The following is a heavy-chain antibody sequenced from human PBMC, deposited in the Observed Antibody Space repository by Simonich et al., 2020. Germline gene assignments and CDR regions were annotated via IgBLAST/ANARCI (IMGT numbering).Heavy chain of an antibody. V-gene: IGHV3-21*01. CDR3: ARKGHSSTSCFDY. J-gene: IGHJ4*02. CDR1: GFTFSSYS. CDR2: ISSSSSYI. D-gene: IGHD2-2*01. Sequence: EVQLVESGGGLVKPGGSLRLSCSASGFTFSSYSMNGVRQAPGKGLEGVSSISSSSSYIYYADSGKGRFTISRYNAKNSLYLQMNSLRAEDTAVYYCARKGHSSTSCFDYWGQGTLVTVSS.